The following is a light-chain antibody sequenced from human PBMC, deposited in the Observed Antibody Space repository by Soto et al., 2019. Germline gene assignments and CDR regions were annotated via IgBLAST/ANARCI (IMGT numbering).Light chain of an antibody. CDR1: QNISIY. CDR2: AAS. V-gene: IGKV1-39*01. J-gene: IGKJ1*01. CDR3: HQSYNPPRT. Sequence: DGQMTQSPSSLSASVGDRVTITCRASQNISIYLNWYQQKPGKAHNLLIYAASSFQSGFPSRFSGSRSGTDFPLTFSRLQPEDFATYYCHQSYNPPRTVGQGTKVETK.